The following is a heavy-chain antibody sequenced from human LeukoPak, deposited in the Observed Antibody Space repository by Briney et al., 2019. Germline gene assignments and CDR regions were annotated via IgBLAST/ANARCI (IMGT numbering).Heavy chain of an antibody. CDR3: ASRGYYDSSGLDY. CDR2: ISNSGST. V-gene: IGHV4-59*08. Sequence: SETLSLTLSVSGGSIRNYYWTWIRQPPGKGLEWIGHISNSGSTKYNPSLKSRVTISIDTSKNQFSLKLSSVTAADTAVYYCASRGYYDSSGLDYWGQGILVTVSS. J-gene: IGHJ4*02. D-gene: IGHD3-22*01. CDR1: GGSIRNYY.